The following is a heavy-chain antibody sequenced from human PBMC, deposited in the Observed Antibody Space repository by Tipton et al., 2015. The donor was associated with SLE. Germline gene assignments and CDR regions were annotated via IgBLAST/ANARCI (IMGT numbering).Heavy chain of an antibody. J-gene: IGHJ4*02. V-gene: IGHV1-69*01. CDR3: ARGGENCDFWMGYYPYFDY. CDR1: GGTFSSYA. D-gene: IGHD3-3*01. Sequence: QSGAEVKKPGSSVKVSCKASGGTFSSYAISWVRQAPGQGLEWMGGIIPIFGTANYAQKFQGRVTITADESTSTAYMELSSLRSEDTAVYYCARGGENCDFWMGYYPYFDYWSQGTLVTVSS. CDR2: IIPIFGTA.